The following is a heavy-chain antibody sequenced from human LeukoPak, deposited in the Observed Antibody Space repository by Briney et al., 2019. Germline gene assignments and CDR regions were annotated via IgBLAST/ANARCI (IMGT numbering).Heavy chain of an antibody. D-gene: IGHD6-19*01. J-gene: IGHJ4*02. CDR1: GYTFTSYG. CDR2: ISAYNGNT. V-gene: IGHV1-18*01. Sequence: ASVKVSRKASGYTFTSYGISWVRQAPGQGLEWMGWISAYNGNTNYAQKLQGRVTMTTDTSTSTAYMELRSLRSDDTAVYYCARDRPIAVAGTRRYDYWGQGTLVTVSS. CDR3: ARDRPIAVAGTRRYDY.